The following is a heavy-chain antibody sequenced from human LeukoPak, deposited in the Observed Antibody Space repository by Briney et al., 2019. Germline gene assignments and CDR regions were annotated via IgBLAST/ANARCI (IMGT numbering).Heavy chain of an antibody. J-gene: IGHJ4*02. CDR2: RSIYNGNT. V-gene: IGHV1-18*01. CDR1: GYDFINYG. Sequence: GASVKVSCKASGYDFINYGISWVRQAPGQGLEWMGWRSIYNGNTDYKLQGRVTMTTDTSTNTAYMEVRSLRSDDTAVYYCARGGSFPSSSSSREYYLDYWGQGTLVTVSS. D-gene: IGHD6-6*01. CDR3: ARGGSFPSSSSSREYYLDY.